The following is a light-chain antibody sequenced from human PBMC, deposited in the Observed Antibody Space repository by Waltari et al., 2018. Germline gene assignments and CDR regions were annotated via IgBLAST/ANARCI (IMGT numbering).Light chain of an antibody. CDR3: QQYKSYPVT. Sequence: DIQMTQSPSTLSAAVGDRVTFTCRASQANKNWLAWYQQKPGKAPKVLIYKASILESGVSSRFSGSGSGTEFTLTINSLQADDSATYYCQQYKSYPVTFGPGTKVDVK. CDR2: KAS. J-gene: IGKJ1*01. CDR1: QANKNW. V-gene: IGKV1-5*03.